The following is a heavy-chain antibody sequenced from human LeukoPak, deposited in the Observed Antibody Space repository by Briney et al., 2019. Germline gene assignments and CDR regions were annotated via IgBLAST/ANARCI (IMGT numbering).Heavy chain of an antibody. CDR3: ARESSSGSYLDV. D-gene: IGHD3-10*01. J-gene: IGHJ6*03. V-gene: IGHV3-21*01. CDR2: ISSSSYI. Sequence: GGSLRLSCAASGFTFSSYSMNWVRQAPGKGLEWVSSISSSSYIYYADSVKGRFTISRDNAKNSLYLQMNSLRAEDTAVYYCARESSSGSYLDVWGKGTTVTVSS. CDR1: GFTFSSYS.